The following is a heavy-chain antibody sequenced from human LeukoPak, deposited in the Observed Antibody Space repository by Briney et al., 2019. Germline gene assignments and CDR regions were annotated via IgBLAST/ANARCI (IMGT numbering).Heavy chain of an antibody. CDR1: GFTFSSYS. Sequence: GGSLRLSCAASGFTFSSYSMNWVRQAPGKGLEWVSSISSSSIYYADSVKGRFTISRDNAKNSLYLQMNSLRAEDTAVYYCARGLGSPVPTWFDPWGQGTLVTVSS. V-gene: IGHV3-21*01. J-gene: IGHJ5*02. CDR2: ISSSSI. D-gene: IGHD3-16*01. CDR3: ARGLGSPVPTWFDP.